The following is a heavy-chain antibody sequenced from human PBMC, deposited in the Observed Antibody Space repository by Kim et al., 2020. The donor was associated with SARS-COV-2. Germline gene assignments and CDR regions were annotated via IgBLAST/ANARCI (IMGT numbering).Heavy chain of an antibody. V-gene: IGHV4-59*09. CDR2: T. Sequence: TNYDPSLKGRVSISRGPSKNQFSLKLTSVTAADTALYFCARGGTNQLAQGWGQGTLVTVSS. CDR3: ARGGTNQLAQG. D-gene: IGHD2-2*01. J-gene: IGHJ4*02.